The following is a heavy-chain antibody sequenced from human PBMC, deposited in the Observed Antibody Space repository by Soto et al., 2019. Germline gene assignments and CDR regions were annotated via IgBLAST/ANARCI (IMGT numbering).Heavy chain of an antibody. CDR3: AREIVVVPASSPYYYYYGMDV. Sequence: VQLVESGGGLVQPGGSLRLSCAASGFTFSSYWMHWVRQAPGKGLVWVSRINSDGCSTSYADSVKGRFTISRDNAKNTLYLQMNSLRAEDTAVYYCAREIVVVPASSPYYYYYGMDVWGQGTTVTVSS. D-gene: IGHD2-2*01. CDR2: INSDGCST. J-gene: IGHJ6*02. CDR1: GFTFSSYW. V-gene: IGHV3-74*01.